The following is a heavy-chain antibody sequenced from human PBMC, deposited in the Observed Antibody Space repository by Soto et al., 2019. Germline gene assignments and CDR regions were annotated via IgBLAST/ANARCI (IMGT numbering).Heavy chain of an antibody. CDR3: AAGEASSRNLSPYYLDF. Sequence: PSETLSLTCTASGGFMRNYFWTWIRQPPGKGLEWIGYIHYSGTTSFFPSYNPSLRSRVSISEDTSKNQFSLKLLSVTTADTAVYFCAAGEASSRNLSPYYLDFWGQGTLVTVSS. CDR1: GGFMRNYF. D-gene: IGHD6-13*01. V-gene: IGHV4-59*01. CDR2: IHYSGTT. J-gene: IGHJ4*02.